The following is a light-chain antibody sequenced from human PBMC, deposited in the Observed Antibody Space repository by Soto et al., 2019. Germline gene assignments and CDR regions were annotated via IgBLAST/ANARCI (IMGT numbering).Light chain of an antibody. CDR1: QGINTY. Sequence: DIQVTQSPASLSASVGDRVTITCRTSQGINTYLNWYQQKSGEAPRLLIAASDLESGAPSRFSVSGSGTDFTLTISGLRPEDFATYYCQQAYITPYCFGQGTKLEI. CDR3: QQAYITPYC. CDR2: AAS. J-gene: IGKJ2*03. V-gene: IGKV1-39*01.